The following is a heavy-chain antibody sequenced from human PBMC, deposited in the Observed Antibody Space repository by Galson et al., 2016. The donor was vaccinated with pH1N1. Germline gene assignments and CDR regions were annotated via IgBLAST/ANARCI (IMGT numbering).Heavy chain of an antibody. CDR2: IDPRVGNT. Sequence: SVKVSCKASGYTFTTYYIHWARQAPGQGLEWLGVIDPRVGNTKYAQKFQGRLTMTSDTSTSTVSMELSSLKSDDTAVYSCARDLARQHDYWGQGTLVTVSS. CDR1: GYTFTTYY. J-gene: IGHJ4*02. D-gene: IGHD1-1*01. CDR3: ARDLARQHDY. V-gene: IGHV1-46*01.